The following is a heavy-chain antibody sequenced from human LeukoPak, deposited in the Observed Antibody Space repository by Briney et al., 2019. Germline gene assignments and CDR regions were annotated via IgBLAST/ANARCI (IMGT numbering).Heavy chain of an antibody. J-gene: IGHJ6*02. V-gene: IGHV1-46*01. CDR3: ARDIDSGSYSDYYYGMDV. CDR2: IYPRDGST. D-gene: IGHD1-26*01. Sequence: ASVKVSCKASGYTFTSNYVHWVRQAPGQGLEWMGMIYPRDGSTSYAQKFQGRVTMTRDTSTSTVYMELSSLRSEDTAVYYCARDIDSGSYSDYYYGMDVWGQGTTVTVSS. CDR1: GYTFTSNY.